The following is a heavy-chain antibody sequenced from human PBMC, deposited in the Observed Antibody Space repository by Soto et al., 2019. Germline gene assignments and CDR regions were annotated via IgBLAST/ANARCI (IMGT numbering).Heavy chain of an antibody. Sequence: EVQLVESGGGLVQPGRSLRLSCVASGFTFDDYAMHWVRHVPGKGLEWVAGISWDSGSIGYAGSVKGRCTISRDNAKNSLYLQMNSLRTEDTALYYCVKKVTIFGVITHDAFDIWGQGTMVTVSS. CDR1: GFTFDDYA. V-gene: IGHV3-9*01. D-gene: IGHD3-3*01. CDR2: ISWDSGSI. CDR3: VKKVTIFGVITHDAFDI. J-gene: IGHJ3*02.